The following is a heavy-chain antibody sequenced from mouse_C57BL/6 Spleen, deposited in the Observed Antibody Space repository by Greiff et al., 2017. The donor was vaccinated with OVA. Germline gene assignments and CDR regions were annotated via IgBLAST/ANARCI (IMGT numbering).Heavy chain of an antibody. CDR1: GYAFSSSW. D-gene: IGHD2-2*01. Sequence: VQLQQSGPELVKPGASVKISCKASGYAFSSSWMNWVKQRPGKGLEWIGRIYPGDGDTNYNGKVKGKATLTADKSSSTAYMQLSSLTSEDSAVYFWARDGVTTDYYAMDYWGQGTSVTVSS. V-gene: IGHV1-82*01. CDR3: ARDGVTTDYYAMDY. CDR2: IYPGDGDT. J-gene: IGHJ4*01.